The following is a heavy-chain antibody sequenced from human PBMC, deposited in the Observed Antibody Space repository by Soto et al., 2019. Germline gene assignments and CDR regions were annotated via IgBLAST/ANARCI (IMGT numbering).Heavy chain of an antibody. J-gene: IGHJ4*02. CDR3: TTEGGYSGSYWGLGY. D-gene: IGHD1-26*01. CDR1: GFTLSDAW. V-gene: IGHV3-15*07. CDR2: SKIKRDGGTS. Sequence: EVQLVESGGGLVKPGESLRLSCAVSGFTLSDAWMNWVSQAPGKGLEWVGRSKIKRDGGTSEYAAHVKGRFTISRDDSKNTLYLQMNSLEIEDTAMYYCTTEGGYSGSYWGLGYWGQGTLVTVSS.